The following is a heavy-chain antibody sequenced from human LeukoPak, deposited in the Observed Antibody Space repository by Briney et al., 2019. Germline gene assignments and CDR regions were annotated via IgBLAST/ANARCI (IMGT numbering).Heavy chain of an antibody. V-gene: IGHV3-23*01. CDR2: ISGSGGST. J-gene: IGHJ3*02. CDR1: GFTFNNFA. D-gene: IGHD6-25*01. CDR3: AKVGSAGAFDI. Sequence: PGGSLRLSCAASGFTFNNFAMSWVRQAPGKGLEWVSAISGSGGSTYFADSVKGRFTISRDNSKSTLYLQMNSLRAEDTAVYYCAKVGSAGAFDIWGQGTMVTVSS.